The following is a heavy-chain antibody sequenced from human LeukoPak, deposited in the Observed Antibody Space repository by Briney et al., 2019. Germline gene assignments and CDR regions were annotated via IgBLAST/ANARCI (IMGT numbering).Heavy chain of an antibody. CDR2: IYHSGST. CDR1: GGSISSGGYS. CDR3: ARRSGLRYFDWLSTETYYFDY. V-gene: IGHV4-30-2*01. D-gene: IGHD3-9*01. Sequence: SQTLSLTCAVSGGSISSGGYSWSWIRQPPGKGLEWIGYIYHSGSTYYNPSLKSRVTISVDRSKNQFSLKLSSVTAADTAVYYCARRSGLRYFDWLSTETYYFDYWGQGTLVTVSS. J-gene: IGHJ4*02.